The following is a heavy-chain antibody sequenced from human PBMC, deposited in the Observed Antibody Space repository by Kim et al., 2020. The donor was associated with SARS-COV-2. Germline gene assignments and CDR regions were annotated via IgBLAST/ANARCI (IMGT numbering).Heavy chain of an antibody. CDR3: ATGDFRNGYLAY. CDR2: VSGSGGDT. J-gene: IGHJ4*02. V-gene: IGHV3-23*01. Sequence: GGSLRLSCEESGLTFSTYVLSWVRQAPGKELEWVSGVSGSGGDTFYADAVTGRFTISRDTSKNTVYLQMNYLRGDDTAIYYCATGDFRNGYLAYWGQGSLVTVSS. D-gene: IGHD3-3*01. CDR1: GLTFSTYV.